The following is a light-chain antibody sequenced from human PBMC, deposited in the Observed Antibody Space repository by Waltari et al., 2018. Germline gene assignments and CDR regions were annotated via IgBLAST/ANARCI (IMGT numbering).Light chain of an antibody. J-gene: IGLJ2*01. CDR3: CSYAGGQTVI. CDR2: AVD. Sequence: QSALTQPRSVSGSPGQSVTISCTGTSSDVGAYDYVSWYQQHPGKAPKLVIYAVDKRPSGVPDHFSGSKSGNTASLTVSGLQAEDEADCYCCSYAGGQTVIFGGGTRLTVL. CDR1: SSDVGAYDY. V-gene: IGLV2-11*01.